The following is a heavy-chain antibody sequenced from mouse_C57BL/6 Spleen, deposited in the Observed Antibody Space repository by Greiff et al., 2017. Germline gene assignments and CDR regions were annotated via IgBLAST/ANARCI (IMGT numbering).Heavy chain of an antibody. CDR2: INPSSGYT. CDR3: AGEITTVGCDD. D-gene: IGHD1-1*01. V-gene: IGHV1-7*01. CDR1: GYTFTSYW. Sequence: VKLVESGAELAKPGASVKLSCKASGYTFTSYWMHWVKQRPGQGLEWIGYINPSSGYTKYNQKFKDKATLTADKNSSTAYMQLSSLTSEDSAVYYCAGEITTVGCDDWGEGTTLTVAS. J-gene: IGHJ2*01.